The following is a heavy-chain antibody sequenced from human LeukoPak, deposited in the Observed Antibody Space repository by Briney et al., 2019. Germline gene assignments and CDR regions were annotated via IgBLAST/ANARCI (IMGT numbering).Heavy chain of an antibody. D-gene: IGHD3-22*01. Sequence: ASVKVSCKVSGYTFTSYYMHWVRQAPGQGLEWMAIINPSGGSTNYAQKFQGRVTMTRDTSTSTVYMELTSLRSEDTAVYYCARDPRPSYDSSDYYYPGDYWGQGTLVTVSS. J-gene: IGHJ4*02. V-gene: IGHV1-46*01. CDR3: ARDPRPSYDSSDYYYPGDY. CDR1: GYTFTSYY. CDR2: INPSGGST.